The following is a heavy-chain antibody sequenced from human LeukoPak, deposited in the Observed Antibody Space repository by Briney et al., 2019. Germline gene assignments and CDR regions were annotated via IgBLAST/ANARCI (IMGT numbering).Heavy chain of an antibody. CDR1: GGSISSYN. J-gene: IGHJ6*02. V-gene: IGHV4-59*01. Sequence: SETLSLTCTVSGGSISSYNWSWIRQPPGKGLEWIGFIYYSGSTNYNPSPKSRVTISVDTSKNQFSLKLSSVTAADTAVYYCARVIAVAGYYYYGMDVWGQGTTVTVSS. CDR3: ARVIAVAGYYYYGMDV. CDR2: IYYSGST. D-gene: IGHD6-19*01.